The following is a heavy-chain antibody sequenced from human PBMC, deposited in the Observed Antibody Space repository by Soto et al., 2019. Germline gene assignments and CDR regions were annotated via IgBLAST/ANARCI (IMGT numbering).Heavy chain of an antibody. CDR3: ARAHYDFWSGYNAYYYYMDV. Sequence: MGWINPNSGGTNYAQKFQGWVTMTRDTSISTAYMELSRLRSDDTAMYYCARAHYDFWSGYNAYYYYMDVWGKGTTVTVSS. CDR2: INPNSGGT. V-gene: IGHV1-2*04. D-gene: IGHD3-3*01. J-gene: IGHJ6*03.